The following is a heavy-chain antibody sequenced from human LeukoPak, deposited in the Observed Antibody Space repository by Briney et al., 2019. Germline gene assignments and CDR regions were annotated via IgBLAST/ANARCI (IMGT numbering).Heavy chain of an antibody. J-gene: IGHJ5*02. D-gene: IGHD4-17*01. CDR3: ARGGSTTTVTLNWFDP. V-gene: IGHV1-46*01. CDR2: INPSGGST. CDR1: GYTFTCYY. Sequence: GASVKVSCKASGYTFTCYYMHWVRQAPGQGLEWVGIINPSGGSTSYAQKFQGRVTMTRDTSTSTVYMELSSLRSEDTAVYYCARGGSTTTVTLNWFDPWGQGTLVTVSA.